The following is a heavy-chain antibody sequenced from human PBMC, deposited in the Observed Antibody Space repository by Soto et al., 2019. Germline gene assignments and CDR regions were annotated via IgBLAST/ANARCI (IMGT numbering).Heavy chain of an antibody. CDR3: ARRPHCSGGICYYGLDN. Sequence: QVQLVQSGAEVKKPGASVKVSCKASGYTFTNSDLNWVRQAPGQGLEWMGWMNPDSGHAAYAQKFQGRDTLTTSTSTSTVYMEMRSLGSEDTAVYYCARRPHCSGGICYYGLDNWGQGTLVTVSS. CDR2: MNPDSGHA. J-gene: IGHJ4*02. V-gene: IGHV1-8*01. D-gene: IGHD2-15*01. CDR1: GYTFTNSD.